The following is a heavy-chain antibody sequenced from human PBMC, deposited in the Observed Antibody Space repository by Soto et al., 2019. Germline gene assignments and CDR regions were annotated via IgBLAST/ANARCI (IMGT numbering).Heavy chain of an antibody. CDR3: ARDTFRPSWSSSGYQRYFDY. V-gene: IGHV1-18*01. J-gene: IGHJ4*02. CDR2: ISAYNGNT. Sequence: GASVKVSCKASGYTFTSYGISWVRQAPGQGLEWMGWISAYNGNTNYAQKLQGRVTMTTDTSTSTACMELRSLRSDDTAVYYCARDTFRPSWSSSGYQRYFDYWGQGTLVTVSS. CDR1: GYTFTSYG. D-gene: IGHD3-22*01.